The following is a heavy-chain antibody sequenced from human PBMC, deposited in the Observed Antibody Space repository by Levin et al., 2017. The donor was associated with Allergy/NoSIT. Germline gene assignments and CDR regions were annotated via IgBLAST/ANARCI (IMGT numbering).Heavy chain of an antibody. CDR1: GFTFSSYS. CDR2: ISSSSSYI. CDR3: ARDSLRAIVVVPAAIGGWFDP. J-gene: IGHJ5*02. D-gene: IGHD2-2*02. V-gene: IGHV3-21*01. Sequence: GGSLRLSCAASGFTFSSYSMNWVRQAPGKGLEWVSSISSSSSYIYYADSVKGRFTISRDNAKNSLYLQMNSLRAEDTAVYYCARDSLRAIVVVPAAIGGWFDPWGQGTLVTVSS.